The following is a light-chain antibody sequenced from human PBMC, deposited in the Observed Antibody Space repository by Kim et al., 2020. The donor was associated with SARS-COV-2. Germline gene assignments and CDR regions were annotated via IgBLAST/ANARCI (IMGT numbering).Light chain of an antibody. J-gene: IGLJ3*02. CDR3: YSAADNNWV. CDR2: KDS. CDR1: VLAKKY. Sequence: SVSPGQTASVTCSGDVLAKKYARWFQQKPGQAPVLVIDKDSERPSGIPERLSGSSSGTTVTLTISGAQVEDEADYYCYSAADNNWVFGGGTQLTVL. V-gene: IGLV3-27*01.